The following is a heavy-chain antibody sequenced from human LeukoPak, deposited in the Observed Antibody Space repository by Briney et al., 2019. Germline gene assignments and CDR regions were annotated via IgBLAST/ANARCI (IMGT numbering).Heavy chain of an antibody. CDR2: ISYDGSNK. CDR3: AKDYYPVLAKFLNWFDP. CDR1: GFTFSSYG. D-gene: IGHD3-10*01. Sequence: GGSLRLSCAASGFTFSSYGMHWVRQAPGKGLEWVAVISYDGSNKYYADSVKGRFTISRDNSKNTLYVQMNSLRAEDTAVYYCAKDYYPVLAKFLNWFDPWGQGTLVTVSS. V-gene: IGHV3-30*18. J-gene: IGHJ5*02.